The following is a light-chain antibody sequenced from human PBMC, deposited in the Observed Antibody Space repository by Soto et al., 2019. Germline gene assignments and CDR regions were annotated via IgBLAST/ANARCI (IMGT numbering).Light chain of an antibody. CDR2: EVN. V-gene: IGLV2-23*02. CDR3: CSYVGSSILM. Sequence: QSALTQPASVSGSPGQSITISCTGTSSDLGLYNLVSWYQQLPGKAPKLIIYEVNERPSGISDRCSGSKSVNTASLTISGLQDEDEADYYCCSYVGSSILMFGGGTKLTVL. J-gene: IGLJ3*02. CDR1: SSDLGLYNL.